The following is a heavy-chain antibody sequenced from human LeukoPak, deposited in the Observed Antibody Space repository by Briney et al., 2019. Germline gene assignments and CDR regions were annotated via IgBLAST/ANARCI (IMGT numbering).Heavy chain of an antibody. CDR2: ISGSGGST. D-gene: IGHD2-2*01. J-gene: IGHJ4*02. CDR3: AKDGEDVVVPAANFDY. CDR1: GFTFSSYG. V-gene: IGHV3-23*01. Sequence: GGSLRLSCAASGFTFSSYGMSWVRQAPGKGLEWVSAISGSGGSTYYADSVKGRFTISRDNSKNTLYLQMNSLRAEDTAVYYCAKDGEDVVVPAANFDYWGQGTLVTVSS.